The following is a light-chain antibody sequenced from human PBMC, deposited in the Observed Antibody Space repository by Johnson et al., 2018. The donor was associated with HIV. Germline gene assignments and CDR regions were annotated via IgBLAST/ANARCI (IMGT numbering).Light chain of an antibody. CDR2: ENN. CDR1: SSNIGNNY. CDR3: GTCDKSLSTGAC. Sequence: QSVLKQPPSVSAAPGQKVTISCSGSSSNIGNNYVSWYQQLPGTAPKLLIYENNKRPSGIPDRFSGSKSGTSATLGITGLQTGDEADYYCGTCDKSLSTGACLVTGTKVTVL. J-gene: IGLJ1*01. V-gene: IGLV1-51*02.